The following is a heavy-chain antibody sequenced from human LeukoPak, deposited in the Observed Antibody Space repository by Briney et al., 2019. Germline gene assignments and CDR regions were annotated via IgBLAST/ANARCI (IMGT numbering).Heavy chain of an antibody. J-gene: IGHJ4*02. CDR2: IRYDGSNK. CDR3: AKDDRGYSYGYDY. D-gene: IGHD5-18*01. Sequence: GGSLRLPCAASGFTFSSYGMHWVRQSPGKGLEWVAFIRYDGSNKYYADSVKGRFTISRDNSKNTLYLQMNSLRAEDTAVYYCAKDDRGYSYGYDYWGQGTLVTVSS. V-gene: IGHV3-30*02. CDR1: GFTFSSYG.